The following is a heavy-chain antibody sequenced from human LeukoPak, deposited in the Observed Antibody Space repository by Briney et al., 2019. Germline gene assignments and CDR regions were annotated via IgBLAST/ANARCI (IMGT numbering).Heavy chain of an antibody. CDR1: GGSISSYY. J-gene: IGHJ5*02. CDR3: ARLYYVWGSYRKEDWFDP. Sequence: SETLSLTCTVSGGSISSYYWSWIRQPPGKGLEWIGYIYYSGSTNYNPSLKSRVTISVDTSKNQFSLKLSSVTAADTAVYYCARLYYVWGSYRKEDWFDPWGQGTLVTVSS. V-gene: IGHV4-59*01. CDR2: IYYSGST. D-gene: IGHD3-16*02.